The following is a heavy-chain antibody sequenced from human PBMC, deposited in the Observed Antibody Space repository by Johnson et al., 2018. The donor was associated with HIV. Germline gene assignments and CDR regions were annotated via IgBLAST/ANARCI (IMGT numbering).Heavy chain of an antibody. D-gene: IGHD2-15*01. Sequence: VQLVESGGGVVRPGGSLRLSCAASRFTFDDYGMSWVRQAPGKGLEWVSGINWNGGNTDYADSVKGRFTISSDNAKNSLYLQMNSLRAEDTALYYCARDLGVVVAAPIGAATSHVVDIWGQGTMVTVSS. CDR1: RFTFDDYG. CDR2: INWNGGNT. CDR3: ARDLGVVVAAPIGAATSHVVDI. J-gene: IGHJ3*02. V-gene: IGHV3-20*04.